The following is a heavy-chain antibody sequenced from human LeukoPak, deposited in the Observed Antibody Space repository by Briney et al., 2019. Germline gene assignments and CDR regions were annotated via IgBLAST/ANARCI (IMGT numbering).Heavy chain of an antibody. D-gene: IGHD1-26*01. CDR2: ISGSGGST. J-gene: IGHJ4*02. Sequence: GGSLRLSCAASGFTFSSYAMSWVRQAPGKGLEWVSTISGSGGSTYYADSVKGRFTISRDNSKNSLYLQMSSLRAEDTALYYCAKVVGATTRGYFDYWGRGTLVTVSS. CDR3: AKVVGATTRGYFDY. CDR1: GFTFSSYA. V-gene: IGHV3-23*01.